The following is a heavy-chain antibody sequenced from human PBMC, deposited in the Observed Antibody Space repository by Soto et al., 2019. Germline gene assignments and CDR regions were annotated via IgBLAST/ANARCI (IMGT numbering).Heavy chain of an antibody. CDR1: GFTFAGYA. Sequence: QAVGSLRLSCAASGFTFAGYAMTWVRQAPGKGLEWVSSISGSGTNTYYADSVRGRFTVSRDNSENTLSLQMNSLRVEDTAIYYCAKRGPLGFCASSSCYAFDYWGPGALVTVSS. V-gene: IGHV3-23*01. D-gene: IGHD2-2*01. J-gene: IGHJ4*02. CDR2: ISGSGTNT. CDR3: AKRGPLGFCASSSCYAFDY.